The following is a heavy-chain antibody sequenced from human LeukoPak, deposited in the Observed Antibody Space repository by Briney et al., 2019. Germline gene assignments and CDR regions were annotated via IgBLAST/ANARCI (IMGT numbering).Heavy chain of an antibody. V-gene: IGHV4-59*01. CDR2: IYYSGST. CDR3: ARDRDYCSGGSCYSGPFDI. Sequence: PSETLSLTCAVSGXSISGYYWSWIPQPPGKGLERIGYIYYSGSTNYNPSLKSRATISVDTSKNQFSLKLSSVTAADTAVYYCARDRDYCSGGSCYSGPFDIWGQGTIVTVSS. D-gene: IGHD2-15*01. CDR1: GXSISGYY. J-gene: IGHJ3*02.